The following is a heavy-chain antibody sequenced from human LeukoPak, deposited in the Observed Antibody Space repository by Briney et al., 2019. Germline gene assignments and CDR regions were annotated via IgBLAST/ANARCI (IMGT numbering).Heavy chain of an antibody. J-gene: IGHJ4*02. CDR3: AKDKNGAARPLSLDY. V-gene: IGHV3-30*02. CDR1: GFTFSSYG. D-gene: IGHD6-6*01. Sequence: PGGSLRLSCAASGFTFSSYGMHWVRQAPGKGLEWVAFIRYDGSNKYYADSVKGRFTISRDNSKNTLYLQMNSLRAEDTAVYYCAKDKNGAARPLSLDYWGQGTLVTVSS. CDR2: IRYDGSNK.